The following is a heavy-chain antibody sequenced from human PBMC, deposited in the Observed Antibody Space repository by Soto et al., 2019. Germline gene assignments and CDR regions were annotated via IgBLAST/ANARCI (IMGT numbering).Heavy chain of an antibody. J-gene: IGHJ4*02. Sequence: ASVKVSFKASGYTLTEYDVNWVRQAPGQGLEYMGWVSPENRNAGYAPQFRGRVSMTTDTSISTAYLELTNLTYEDTAVYYCEVTTGFWGQGTMVTVS. CDR3: EVTTGF. D-gene: IGHD1-1*01. CDR2: VSPENRNA. CDR1: GYTLTEYD. V-gene: IGHV1-8*01.